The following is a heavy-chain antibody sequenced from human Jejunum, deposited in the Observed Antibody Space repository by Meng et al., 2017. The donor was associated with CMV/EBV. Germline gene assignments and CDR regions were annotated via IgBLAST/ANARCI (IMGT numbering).Heavy chain of an antibody. CDR2: IVAVVPKP. D-gene: IGHD2-2*01. CDR3: ATVSNTMGLFSSDS. Sequence: AAGRTFVSSAIGWVRLAPGQGREWVGCIVAVVPKPYYAQKFQDRVTITADKTTRTAYRALSRLRSEDTAVYYCATVSNTMGLFSSDSWGQGSLVTVSS. V-gene: IGHV1-69*04. CDR1: GRTFVSSA. J-gene: IGHJ4*02.